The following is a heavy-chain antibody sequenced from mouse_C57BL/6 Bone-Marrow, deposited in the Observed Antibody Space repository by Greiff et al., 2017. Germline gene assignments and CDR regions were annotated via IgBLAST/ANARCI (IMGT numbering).Heavy chain of an antibody. D-gene: IGHD1-1*01. V-gene: IGHV5-4*02. CDR3: ARNNYYGSSYPYYAMDY. J-gene: IGHJ4*01. Sequence: EVQGVESGGGLVQPGGSLKLSCAASGFTFSDYYMYWVRQTPEKRLAWVATISSGGSYTYYPDSVKGRFTISRDNAKNTLYLQMSSLKSEDTAMYYCARNNYYGSSYPYYAMDYWGQGTSVTVSS. CDR1: GFTFSDYY. CDR2: ISSGGSYT.